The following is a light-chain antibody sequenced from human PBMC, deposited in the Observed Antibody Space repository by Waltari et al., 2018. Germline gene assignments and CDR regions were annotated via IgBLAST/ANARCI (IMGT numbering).Light chain of an antibody. J-gene: IGKJ2*01. CDR2: NSS. CDR1: QNVDTY. Sequence: DIVLTQSPVTLPLSPGERATLFCGASQNVDTYLAWYQQKPGQAPRLLIYNSSHRASGVPARFSGGGSGTDFTLTISSVEPEDIAIYYCQQRNTWPPYTFGQGTKLELK. CDR3: QQRNTWPPYT. V-gene: IGKV3-11*01.